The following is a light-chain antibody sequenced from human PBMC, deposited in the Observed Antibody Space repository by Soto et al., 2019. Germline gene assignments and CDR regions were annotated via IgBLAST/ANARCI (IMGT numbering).Light chain of an antibody. CDR3: QQRSNWPSIT. CDR1: QSVTSNY. CDR2: DAS. J-gene: IGKJ5*01. V-gene: IGKV3-11*01. Sequence: EIVLTQSPGTLSLSPGERATLSCGASQSVTSNYLAWYQQKPGQAPRLLIYDASNRATGIPARFSGSGSGTDFTLTISSLEPEDFAVYYCQQRSNWPSITFGQGTRLEIK.